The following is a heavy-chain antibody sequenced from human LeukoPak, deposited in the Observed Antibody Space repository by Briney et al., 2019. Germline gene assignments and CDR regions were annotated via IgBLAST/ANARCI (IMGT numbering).Heavy chain of an antibody. V-gene: IGHV3-48*01. CDR1: GFTFSSYS. CDR3: ASLSGFADAFDI. J-gene: IGHJ3*02. CDR2: ISSSSTI. D-gene: IGHD3-9*01. Sequence: GGSLRLSCAASGFTFSSYSMNWVRQAPGKGLEWVSYISSSSTIYYADSVKGRFTISRDNSKNTLYLQMNSLRAEDTAIYYCASLSGFADAFDIWGQGTMVTVSS.